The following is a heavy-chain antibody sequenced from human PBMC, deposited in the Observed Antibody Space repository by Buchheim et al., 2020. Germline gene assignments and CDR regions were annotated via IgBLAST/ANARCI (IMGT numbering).Heavy chain of an antibody. CDR3: AKDETLAAAATTYFNY. Sequence: ELQLLESGGGLAQPGGSLRLSCAASGFTFSSYAMSWVRQAPGKGLEWVSVISGSGGDRYYADSVKGRFTISRDNSKNTRYLRMTSLRAEDTAVYYCAKDETLAAAATTYFNYWGQGTL. CDR2: ISGSGGDR. V-gene: IGHV3-23*01. CDR1: GFTFSSYA. J-gene: IGHJ4*02. D-gene: IGHD6-13*01.